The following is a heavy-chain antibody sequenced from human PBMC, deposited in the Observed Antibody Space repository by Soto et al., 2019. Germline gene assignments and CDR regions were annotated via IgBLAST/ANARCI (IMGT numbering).Heavy chain of an antibody. V-gene: IGHV3-30-3*01. CDR2: ISYDGSNK. Sequence: GGSLRLSCAASGFTFSSYAMHWVRQAPGKGLEWVAVISYDGSNKYYADSVKGRFTISRDNSKNTLYLQMNSLRAEDTAVYYCARDGRTGRPQYCSGGSCYGEEIDYWGQGTLVTVSS. D-gene: IGHD2-15*01. CDR1: GFTFSSYA. J-gene: IGHJ4*02. CDR3: ARDGRTGRPQYCSGGSCYGEEIDY.